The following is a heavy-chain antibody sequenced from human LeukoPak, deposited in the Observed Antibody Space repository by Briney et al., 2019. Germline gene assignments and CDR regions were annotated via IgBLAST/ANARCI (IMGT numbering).Heavy chain of an antibody. J-gene: IGHJ3*02. CDR3: ARDDVPDDYGDYGDDAFDI. D-gene: IGHD4-17*01. CDR2: ISGRGDST. CDR1: GFTFSSYA. Sequence: GGSLRLSCAASGFTFSSYAMSWVRQAPGKGLEWVSAISGRGDSTYYADSMKGRFTISRDNSKNTLYLQMNSLRAEDTAVYYCARDDVPDDYGDYGDDAFDIWGQGTMVTVSS. V-gene: IGHV3-23*01.